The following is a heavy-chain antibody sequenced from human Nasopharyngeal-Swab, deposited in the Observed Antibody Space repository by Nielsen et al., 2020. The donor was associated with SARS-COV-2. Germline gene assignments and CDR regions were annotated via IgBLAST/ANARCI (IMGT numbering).Heavy chain of an antibody. CDR1: GYSFTSYW. D-gene: IGHD5-12*01. CDR3: VRPEGVATSFKYYFQYGMDV. V-gene: IGHV5-51*01. Sequence: ESLKISCKGSGYSFTSYWIAWVRQMPGKGLEWMGIIYPRDSDTRYSPSFQGQVTISADKSISTAYLQWSSLKASDTAMYYCVRPEGVATSFKYYFQYGMDVWGQRTMVTVPS. CDR2: IYPRDSDT. J-gene: IGHJ6*02.